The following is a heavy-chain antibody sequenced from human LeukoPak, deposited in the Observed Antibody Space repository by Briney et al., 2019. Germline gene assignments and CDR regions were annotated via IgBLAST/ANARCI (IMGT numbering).Heavy chain of an antibody. CDR1: GFTFSSNY. Sequence: GGSLRLSCAASGFTFSSNYMNWVRQAPGKGLEWVSVIYTGGSAYYADSVKGRFTISRDNSKNMLYLQMNSLRAEDTAVYYCARAQSSSDYFDCWGQGILVIVSS. CDR3: ARAQSSSDYFDC. V-gene: IGHV3-53*01. J-gene: IGHJ4*02. CDR2: IYTGGSA. D-gene: IGHD6-19*01.